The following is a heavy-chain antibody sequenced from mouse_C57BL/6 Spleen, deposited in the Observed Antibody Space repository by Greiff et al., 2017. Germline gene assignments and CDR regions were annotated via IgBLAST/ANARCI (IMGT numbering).Heavy chain of an antibody. CDR3: ARIYGYVAMDY. D-gene: IGHD2-2*01. CDR1: GYTFTSYW. J-gene: IGHJ4*01. CDR2: IHPNSGST. V-gene: IGHV1-64*01. Sequence: QVQLKQPGAELVKPGASVKLSRKASGYTFTSYWMHWVKQRPGQGLEWIGMIHPNSGSTNYNEKFKGKATLTVDKSSSTAYMQLSSLTSEDSAVYYCARIYGYVAMDYWGQGTSVTVSS.